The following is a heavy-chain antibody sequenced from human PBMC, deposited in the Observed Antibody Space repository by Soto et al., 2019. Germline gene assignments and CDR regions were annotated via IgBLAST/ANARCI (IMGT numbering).Heavy chain of an antibody. J-gene: IGHJ4*02. D-gene: IGHD5-12*01. Sequence: GGSLRLSCAGSGFTFSSYWMHWVRQAPGKGLVWVSRMYTDGSNTYYADSVEGRFTISRDNAKDTLYLQMNSLRAEDTAVYYCVRGNTGYGNFDSWGQGTLVTVSS. CDR1: GFTFSSYW. V-gene: IGHV3-74*01. CDR2: MYTDGSNT. CDR3: VRGNTGYGNFDS.